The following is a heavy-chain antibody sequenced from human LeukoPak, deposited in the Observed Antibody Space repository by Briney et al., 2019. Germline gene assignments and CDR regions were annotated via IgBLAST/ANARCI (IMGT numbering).Heavy chain of an antibody. V-gene: IGHV3-9*01. CDR1: GFTFSSYA. CDR2: ISWNSGSI. J-gene: IGHJ6*02. CDR3: AKESDGMDV. Sequence: GGSLRLSCAASGFTFSSYAMSWVRQAPGKGLEWVSGISWNSGSIGYADSVKGRFTISRDNAKNSLYLQMNSLRAEDTALYYCAKESDGMDVWGQGTTVTVSS.